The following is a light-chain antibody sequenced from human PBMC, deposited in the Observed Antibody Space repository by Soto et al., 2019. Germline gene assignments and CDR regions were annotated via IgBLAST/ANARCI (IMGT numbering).Light chain of an antibody. CDR2: EVS. J-gene: IGLJ1*01. CDR3: TSYAGTYSFFYV. V-gene: IGLV2-8*01. CDR1: SSDVGAYNY. Sequence: SLLTKPPSASGSPGQSVTISCPGTSSDVGAYNYVSWYQQLPGKAPKLIIYEVSKRPSGVPDRFSGSKSGNTASLIVSGLQAEDEADYYRTSYAGTYSFFYVFGAGTKVTVL.